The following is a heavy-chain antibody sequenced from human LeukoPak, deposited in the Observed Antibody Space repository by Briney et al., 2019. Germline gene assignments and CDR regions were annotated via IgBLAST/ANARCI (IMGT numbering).Heavy chain of an antibody. Sequence: GGSLRLSCAASGFTFSDYYMSWIRQAPGKGLEWVSYISSSGSTIYYAGSVKGRFTISRDNAKNSLYLQMNSLRAEDTAVYYCARDSTIVGATVSYWGQGTLVTVSS. V-gene: IGHV3-11*01. CDR1: GFTFSDYY. CDR2: ISSSGSTI. CDR3: ARDSTIVGATVSY. D-gene: IGHD1-26*01. J-gene: IGHJ4*02.